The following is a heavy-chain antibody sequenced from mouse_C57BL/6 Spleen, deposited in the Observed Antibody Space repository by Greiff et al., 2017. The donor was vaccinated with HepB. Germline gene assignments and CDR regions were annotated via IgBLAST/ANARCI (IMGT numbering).Heavy chain of an antibody. CDR3: AREGGYYGSSPYYFDY. Sequence: VKLQQPGAELVRPGSSVKLSCKASGYTFTSYWMHWVKQRPIQGLEWIGNIDPSDSETHYNQKFKDKATLTVDKSSSTAYMQLSSLTSEDSAVYYCAREGGYYGSSPYYFDYWGQGTTLTVSS. D-gene: IGHD1-1*01. CDR1: GYTFTSYW. CDR2: IDPSDSET. J-gene: IGHJ2*01. V-gene: IGHV1-52*01.